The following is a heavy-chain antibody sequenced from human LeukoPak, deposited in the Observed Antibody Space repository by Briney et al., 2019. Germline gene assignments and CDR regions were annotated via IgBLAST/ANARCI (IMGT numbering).Heavy chain of an antibody. J-gene: IGHJ5*02. V-gene: IGHV3-30*02. CDR3: AKESTMVRPTYNWFDP. CDR1: GFTLSSYG. CDR2: IRYDGSNK. D-gene: IGHD3-10*01. Sequence: GGSLRLSCAASGFTLSSYGMHWVRQAPGKGLEWVAFIRYDGSNKYYADSVKGRFTISRDNSKNTLYLQMNSLRAEDTAVYYCAKESTMVRPTYNWFDPWGQGTLVTVSS.